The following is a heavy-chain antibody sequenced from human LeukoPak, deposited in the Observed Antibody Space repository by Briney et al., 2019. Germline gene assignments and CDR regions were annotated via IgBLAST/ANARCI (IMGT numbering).Heavy chain of an antibody. V-gene: IGHV1-24*01. J-gene: IGHJ3*02. CDR1: GYTLTELS. D-gene: IGHD3-22*01. Sequence: ASVKVSCKVSGYTLTELSMHWVRQAPGKGLEWMGGFYPEDGETIYAQKFQGRVTMTEDTSTDTAYMELSSLRSEDTAVYYCTKLSRSYYYDSSGYYRNAFDIWGQGTMVTVSS. CDR3: TKLSRSYYYDSSGYYRNAFDI. CDR2: FYPEDGET.